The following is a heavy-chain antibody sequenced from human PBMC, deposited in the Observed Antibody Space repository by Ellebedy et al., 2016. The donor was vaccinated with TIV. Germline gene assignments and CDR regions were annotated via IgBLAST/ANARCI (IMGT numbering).Heavy chain of an antibody. CDR2: IYPYDSDA. CDR1: GYNFTDNW. Sequence: GESLKISCRVSGYNFTDNWIGWVRQMPGKGLEWMGIIYPYDSDAKYGPSFQGRVTISADKSTSTAYLQWSSLKASDTAMYYCARAKGDTSGPYYYYGMDVWGQGTTVAVSS. J-gene: IGHJ6*02. V-gene: IGHV5-51*01. CDR3: ARAKGDTSGPYYYYGMDV. D-gene: IGHD3-3*01.